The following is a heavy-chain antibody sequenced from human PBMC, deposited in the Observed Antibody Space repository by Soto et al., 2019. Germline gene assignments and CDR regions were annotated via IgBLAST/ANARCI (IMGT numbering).Heavy chain of an antibody. CDR1: GYPFIKYG. V-gene: IGHV1-18*04. Sequence: QLQLVQSAAEVKKPGASVRVSCKAYGYPFIKYGISLIRQAPEQGLEWLGWIKVDSGYTNYAQKCQGRVTMTADTSSDTAFMELRSLRLDDTAVYFCATSYDTGFDPWGQGTLVSVSS. CDR3: ATSYDTGFDP. CDR2: IKVDSGYT. J-gene: IGHJ5*02. D-gene: IGHD3-9*01.